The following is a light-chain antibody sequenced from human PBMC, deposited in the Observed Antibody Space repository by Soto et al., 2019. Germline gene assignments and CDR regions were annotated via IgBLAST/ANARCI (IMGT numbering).Light chain of an antibody. CDR2: DAS. J-gene: IGKJ1*01. V-gene: IGKV1-5*01. Sequence: DIQMTQSPSTLSASVGDRVTITFRASQSISNWLAWYQQKPGKAPNLLIYDASSLQSGVPSRFSGSGSGTEFTLTISSLQPGDFATYYCQQYNSYSTFGQGTKVDIK. CDR3: QQYNSYST. CDR1: QSISNW.